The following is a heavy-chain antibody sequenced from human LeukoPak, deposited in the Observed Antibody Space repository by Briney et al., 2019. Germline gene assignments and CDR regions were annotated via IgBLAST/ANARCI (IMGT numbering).Heavy chain of an antibody. CDR1: GFTFSGSA. D-gene: IGHD3-16*01. J-gene: IGHJ4*02. CDR3: TRQASGGAN. Sequence: GGSLRLSCAASGFTFSGSAMHWVRQASGKGLEWVGRIRSKANSYATAYAASVKGRFTISRDDSKNTAYLQMNSLKTEDTAVYYCTRQASGGANWGQGTLVTVSS. V-gene: IGHV3-73*01. CDR2: IRSKANSYAT.